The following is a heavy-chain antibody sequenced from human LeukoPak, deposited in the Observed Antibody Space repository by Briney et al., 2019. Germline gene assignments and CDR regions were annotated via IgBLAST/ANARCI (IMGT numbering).Heavy chain of an antibody. J-gene: IGHJ4*02. CDR3: ARVKGLHCGGDCYPYYFDY. CDR2: INPNSGGT. CDR1: GYTFTGYY. Sequence: ASVKVSCKASGYTFTGYYMHWVRQAPGQGLEWMGCINPNSGGTNYAQKFQGRVTMTRDTSISTAYMVLSRLRSDDTAVYYCARVKGLHCGGDCYPYYFDYWGQGTLVTVSS. D-gene: IGHD2-21*02. V-gene: IGHV1-2*02.